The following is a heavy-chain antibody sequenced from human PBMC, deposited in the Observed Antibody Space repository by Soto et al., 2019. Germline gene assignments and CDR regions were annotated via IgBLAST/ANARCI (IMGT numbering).Heavy chain of an antibody. Sequence: PGGSLRLSCAASGFTFSSYGMHWVRQAPGKGLEWVAVISYDGSNKYYADSVKGRFTISRDNSKNTLYLQMNSLRAEDTAVYYCAKSFLAYYYYGMDVWGQGTTVTVSS. CDR3: AKSFLAYYYYGMDV. V-gene: IGHV3-30*18. CDR1: GFTFSSYG. CDR2: ISYDGSNK. J-gene: IGHJ6*02. D-gene: IGHD3-3*02.